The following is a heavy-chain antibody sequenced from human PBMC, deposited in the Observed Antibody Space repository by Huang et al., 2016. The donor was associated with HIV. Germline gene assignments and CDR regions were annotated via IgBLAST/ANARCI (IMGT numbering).Heavy chain of an antibody. Sequence: LVESGGGLVRPGGSLRLSCAGSTVTFSAYWMTWVRQSPGQGVEGVASIRQDGSEKHYVDSVEGRFNISRDNGKKLLFLEMRSLGVDDTAVYFCATKADAMDVWGQGTTVIVSS. J-gene: IGHJ6*02. D-gene: IGHD2-8*01. V-gene: IGHV3-7*01. CDR3: ATKADAMDV. CDR2: IRQDGSEK. CDR1: TVTFSAYW.